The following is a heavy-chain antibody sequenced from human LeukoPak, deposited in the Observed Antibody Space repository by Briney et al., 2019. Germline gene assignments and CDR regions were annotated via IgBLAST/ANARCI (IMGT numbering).Heavy chain of an antibody. CDR3: AKARYCIGASCYSGYYYGMDV. Sequence: GGSLRLSCAASGFTFSSYAMSWVRQAPGKGLEWVSAISGSGGSTYYADSVKGRFTISRDNSKNTLYLQMNSLRVEDTAVYYCAKARYCIGASCYSGYYYGMDVWGQGTTVTVSS. CDR1: GFTFSSYA. D-gene: IGHD2-15*01. V-gene: IGHV3-23*01. J-gene: IGHJ6*02. CDR2: ISGSGGST.